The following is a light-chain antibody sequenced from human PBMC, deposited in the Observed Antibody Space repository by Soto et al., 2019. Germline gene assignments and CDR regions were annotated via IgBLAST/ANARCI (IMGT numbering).Light chain of an antibody. J-gene: IGKJ1*01. Sequence: DIQMTQSPSTLSASVGDRVTITCRASQNIYTWLAWYQQKPGKAPNVLIFKASNFETGVPSRFSGNGSGTEFSLTISSLQPDDFATYYCQQYYDFRTFGQGTKVEIK. CDR3: QQYYDFRT. V-gene: IGKV1-5*03. CDR1: QNIYTW. CDR2: KAS.